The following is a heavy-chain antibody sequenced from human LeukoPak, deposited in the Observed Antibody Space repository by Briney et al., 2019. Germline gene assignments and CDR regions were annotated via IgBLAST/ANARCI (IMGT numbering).Heavy chain of an antibody. Sequence: GASVKVSCKVSGYTLTELSMHWVRQAPGKGLEWMGGFDPEDGETIYAQKFQGRVTMTEDTSTDTAYMELSSLRSEDTAVYYCATDLGYSYGLGYWGQGTLVTVSS. D-gene: IGHD5-18*01. V-gene: IGHV1-24*01. J-gene: IGHJ4*02. CDR3: ATDLGYSYGLGY. CDR2: FDPEDGET. CDR1: GYTLTELS.